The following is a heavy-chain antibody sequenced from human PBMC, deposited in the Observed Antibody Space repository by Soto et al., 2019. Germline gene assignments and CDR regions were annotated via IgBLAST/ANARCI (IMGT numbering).Heavy chain of an antibody. CDR2: VYYSGST. J-gene: IGHJ4*02. V-gene: IGHV4-34*01. CDR3: ASRKSSPYFDY. CDR1: GGSFSGYY. Sequence: SETLSLTCAVYGGSFSGYYWSWIRQPPGKGLEWIGYVYYSGSTYYNPSLKSRVTISVDTSKNQFSLKLSSVTAADTAVYYCASRKSSPYFDYWGQGTLVTVSS. D-gene: IGHD3-10*01.